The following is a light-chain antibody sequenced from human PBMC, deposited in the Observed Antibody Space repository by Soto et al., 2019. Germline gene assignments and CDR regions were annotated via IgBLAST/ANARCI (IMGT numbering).Light chain of an antibody. J-gene: IGLJ1*01. Sequence: LTQPASVSGSPGQSITISCTGTSSDVGDYNYVSWYQQHPGKAPKVMIYDVSNRPSGVSNRFSGSKSGNTASLTISGLQAEDEADYYCSSDTSSSTLVFGTGTKSPS. CDR3: SSDTSSSTLV. CDR1: SSDVGDYNY. V-gene: IGLV2-14*01. CDR2: DVS.